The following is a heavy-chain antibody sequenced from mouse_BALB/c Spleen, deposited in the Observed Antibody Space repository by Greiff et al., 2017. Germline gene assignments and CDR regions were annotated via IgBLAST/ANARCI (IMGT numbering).Heavy chain of an antibody. CDR3: ARNYERDYYAMDY. D-gene: IGHD1-1*01. CDR1: GFSLTSYG. V-gene: IGHV2-4-1*01. CDR2: IWSGGST. J-gene: IGHJ4*01. Sequence: VQRVESGPGLVQPSQSLSITCTVSGFSLTSYGVHWVRQSPGKGLEWLGVIWSGGSTDYNAAFISRLSISKDNSKSQVFFKMNSLQADDTAIYYCARNYERDYYAMDYWGQGTSVTVSS.